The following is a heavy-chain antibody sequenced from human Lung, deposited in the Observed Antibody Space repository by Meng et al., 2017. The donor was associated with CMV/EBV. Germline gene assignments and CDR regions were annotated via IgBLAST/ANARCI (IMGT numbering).Heavy chain of an antibody. CDR2: TYYSGST. CDR1: GGSISSGGYY. J-gene: IGHJ2*01. CDR3: ARPGAAAETEGFDL. D-gene: IGHD6-13*01. Sequence: SETLSLTCTVSGGSISSGGYYWSWIRQHPGKGLEWIGYTYYSGSTYYNPSLKSRVTISVGTSKNQFSLKLSSVTAADTAVYYCARPGAAAETEGFDLWGRGTLVTVSS. V-gene: IGHV4-31*03.